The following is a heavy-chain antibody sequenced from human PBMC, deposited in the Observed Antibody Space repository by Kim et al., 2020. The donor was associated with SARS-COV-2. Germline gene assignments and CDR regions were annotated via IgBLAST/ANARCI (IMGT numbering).Heavy chain of an antibody. J-gene: IGHJ6*02. V-gene: IGHV4-61*02. CDR1: GXXLXSGSYY. CDR3: ARDRSISGYGYTYHYGMDV. D-gene: IGHD5-12*01. Sequence: SETLSLTCSXXGXXLXSGSYYWXWIRQSAGTGLEWFGRIYVTGSSDYNPSLKSRATMSLDISRNLFSRTLSSVTAADAAVYYCARDRSISGYGYTYHYGMDVWGQGTRVTVSS. CDR2: IYVTGSS.